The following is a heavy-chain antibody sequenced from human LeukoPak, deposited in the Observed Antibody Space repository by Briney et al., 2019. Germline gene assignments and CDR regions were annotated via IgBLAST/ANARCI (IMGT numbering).Heavy chain of an antibody. J-gene: IGHJ4*02. CDR1: GGSISNHY. V-gene: IGHV4-59*08. CDR3: ASRPPGNDYLAYFDY. D-gene: IGHD1-1*01. CDR2: VHYSGNT. Sequence: SETLCLTCAVSGGSISNHYWSWVRQPPGKGLEWIGFVHYSGNTNYNPSLRNRVTISADTSKKQFSLELRSVTAADTAVYYCASRPPGNDYLAYFDYWGPVTLVTVSS.